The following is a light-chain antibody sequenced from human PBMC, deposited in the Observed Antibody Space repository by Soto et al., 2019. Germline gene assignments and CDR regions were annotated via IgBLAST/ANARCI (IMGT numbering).Light chain of an antibody. CDR3: QQYGGSPRT. CDR2: GAS. V-gene: IGKV3-20*01. Sequence: EIVLTQSPGTLSLSPGERASLSCRASQSIANSLAWYQQKPGQAPRLLIFGASNRATGIPDRFSGSGSGTDFTLTISRLVPEDFAVDHCQQYGGSPRTFGQGTKVERK. J-gene: IGKJ1*01. CDR1: QSIANS.